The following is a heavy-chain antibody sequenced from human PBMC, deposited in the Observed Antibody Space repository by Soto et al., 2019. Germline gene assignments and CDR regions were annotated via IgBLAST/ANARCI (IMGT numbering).Heavy chain of an antibody. J-gene: IGHJ4*02. CDR2: IYYSGST. CDR3: ARWYGDYSDYFDY. CDR1: GGSISSGGYY. V-gene: IGHV4-31*03. Sequence: SETLSLTCTVSGGSISSGGYYWSWIRQHPGKGLEWIGYIYYSGSTYYNPSLKSRVTISVDTSKNQFSLKLSSVTAADTAVYYCARWYGDYSDYFDYWAQGTLVPVSS. D-gene: IGHD4-17*01.